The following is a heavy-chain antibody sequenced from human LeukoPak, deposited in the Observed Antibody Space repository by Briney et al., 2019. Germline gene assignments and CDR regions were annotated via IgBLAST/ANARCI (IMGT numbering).Heavy chain of an antibody. V-gene: IGHV1-69*05. Sequence: GASVKLSCKASGGTVSSYAISWGRQAPGQGLGWRGGIIPIFGTANYAQKFQGRVTITTDESTSTAYMELSSLRSEDTAVYYCARSGRDGYNFDYWGQGTLVTVSS. J-gene: IGHJ4*02. D-gene: IGHD5-24*01. CDR3: ARSGRDGYNFDY. CDR1: GGTVSSYA. CDR2: IIPIFGTA.